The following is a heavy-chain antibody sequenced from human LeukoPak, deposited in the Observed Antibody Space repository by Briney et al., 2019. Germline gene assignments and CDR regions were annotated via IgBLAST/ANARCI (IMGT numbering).Heavy chain of an antibody. CDR3: ARGSRDGYNQIDY. D-gene: IGHD5-24*01. V-gene: IGHV1-69*13. J-gene: IGHJ4*02. Sequence: SVKVSCKASGGTFSSYAISWVRQAPGQGLEWMGGIIPIFGTANYAQKFQGRVTITADESTSTAYMELSSLRSEDTAVYYCARGSRDGYNQIDYWGQGTLVTVSS. CDR1: GGTFSSYA. CDR2: IIPIFGTA.